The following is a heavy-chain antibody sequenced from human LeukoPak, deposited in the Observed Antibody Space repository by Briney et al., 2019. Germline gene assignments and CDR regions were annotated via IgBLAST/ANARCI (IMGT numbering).Heavy chain of an antibody. CDR3: ARQKRTFDY. J-gene: IGHJ4*02. CDR1: GCDLSDYY. V-gene: IGHV3-11*01. CDR2: ISNSGYST. Sequence: GGSLRLSCAASGCDLSDYYMTWIRQAPGKGLEWLSYISNSGYSTYNTNATKDLHIIPRDNAKNAVYLDVNSLTSEYTAVNCCARQKRTFDYWGRGTLVTVS.